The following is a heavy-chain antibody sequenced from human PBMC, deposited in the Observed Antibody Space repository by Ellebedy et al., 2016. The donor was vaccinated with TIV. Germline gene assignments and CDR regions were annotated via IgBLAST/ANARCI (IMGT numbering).Heavy chain of an antibody. CDR1: GYTFTNYG. Sequence: AASVKVSCKASGYTFTNYGISWVRQAPGQGLEWMGWISAYNGNTDYAQKLQGRVTITTDTSTRTAYMELRSLRSDDTAVYYCARDDYYHSSGYYYFYWGQGTLVTVSS. CDR3: ARDDYYHSSGYYYFY. J-gene: IGHJ4*02. CDR2: ISAYNGNT. V-gene: IGHV1-18*04. D-gene: IGHD3-22*01.